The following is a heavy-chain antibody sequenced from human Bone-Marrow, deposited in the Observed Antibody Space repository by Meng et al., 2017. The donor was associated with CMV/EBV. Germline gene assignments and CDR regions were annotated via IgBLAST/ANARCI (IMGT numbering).Heavy chain of an antibody. D-gene: IGHD6-6*01. CDR1: GFTFSSYG. Sequence: GESLKISCAASGFTFSSYGMHWVRQAPGKGLEWVSYISSSGSTIYYADSVKGRFTISRDNAKNSLYLQMNSLRAEDTAVYYCARDRIAARGYYYYYGMDVWGQGTTVTVSS. V-gene: IGHV3-48*04. J-gene: IGHJ6*02. CDR3: ARDRIAARGYYYYYGMDV. CDR2: ISSSGSTI.